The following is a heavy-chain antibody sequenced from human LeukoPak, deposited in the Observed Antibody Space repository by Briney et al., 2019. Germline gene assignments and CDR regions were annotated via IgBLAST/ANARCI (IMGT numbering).Heavy chain of an antibody. Sequence: GGSLRLSCAASGFTFSNYWMSWVRQAPGKGLEWVANIKEDGSEKYYVDSVKGRFTISRDNARNSLYLQMNSLRAEDTAVYYCARDRYGMDVWGKGTTVTVSS. V-gene: IGHV3-7*01. CDR3: ARDRYGMDV. CDR1: GFTFSNYW. J-gene: IGHJ6*04. CDR2: IKEDGSEK.